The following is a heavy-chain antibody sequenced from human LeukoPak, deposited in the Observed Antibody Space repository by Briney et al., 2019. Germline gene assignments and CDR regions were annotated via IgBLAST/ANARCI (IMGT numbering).Heavy chain of an antibody. Sequence: GGSLRLSCVASGFIYSNYGMTWVRQAPGKGLEWVANINQDGSEKYYVDSVKGRFTISRDNAKNSLYLQMNSLRAEDTALYYCVKVSVAAPGSDYWGQGTLVTVSS. CDR3: VKVSVAAPGSDY. D-gene: IGHD6-13*01. V-gene: IGHV3-7*01. J-gene: IGHJ4*02. CDR2: INQDGSEK. CDR1: GFIYSNYG.